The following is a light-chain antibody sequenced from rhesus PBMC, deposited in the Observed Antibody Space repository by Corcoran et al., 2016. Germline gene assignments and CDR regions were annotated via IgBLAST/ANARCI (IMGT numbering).Light chain of an antibody. J-gene: IGKJ3*01. CDR1: QSLRNY. CDR2: RSS. CDR3: QQCYSYPFT. Sequence: DIQMTPSPSSLSASVGDRVTITCQASQSLRNYLNWYQQKPGKIPKLLIYRSSSLQSGIPSRFSGSGSGTDFTLTISSLQPEDFATYYCQQCYSYPFTFGPGTKLDIK. V-gene: IGKV1S9*01.